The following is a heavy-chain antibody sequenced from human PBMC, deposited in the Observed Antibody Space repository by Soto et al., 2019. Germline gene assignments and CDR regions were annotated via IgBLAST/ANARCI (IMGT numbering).Heavy chain of an antibody. CDR3: AGQTFTIAAASYGRSNWFDP. D-gene: IGHD6-25*01. CDR1: GGSITSSSHF. Sequence: PSETLSLTCSASGGSITSSSHFWGWVRQPPGKGLEWIGTIYFTGNTYYTPSLKGRLTMSIDTSKNEFSLRLNSVTAADTAVYYCAGQTFTIAAASYGRSNWFDPWGTGTLVTVSS. V-gene: IGHV4-39*01. J-gene: IGHJ5*02. CDR2: IYFTGNT.